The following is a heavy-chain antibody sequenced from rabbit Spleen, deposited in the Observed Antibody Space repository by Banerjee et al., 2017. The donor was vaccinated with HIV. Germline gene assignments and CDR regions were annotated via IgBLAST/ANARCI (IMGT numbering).Heavy chain of an antibody. D-gene: IGHD1-1*01. Sequence: LEESGGGLVKPGGTLTLTCTVSGFSFSRNWICWVRQAPGKGLECIACIDTNDGDTAYANWPKGRFTISKTSSTTVTLQMTSLTAADTATYFCARNYVNAFDPWGPGTLVTVS. CDR2: IDTNDGDT. CDR1: GFSFSRNW. CDR3: ARNYVNAFDP. J-gene: IGHJ2*01. V-gene: IGHV1S45*01.